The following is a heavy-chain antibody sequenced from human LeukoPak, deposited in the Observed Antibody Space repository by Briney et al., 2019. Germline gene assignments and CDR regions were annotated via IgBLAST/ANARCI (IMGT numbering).Heavy chain of an antibody. CDR3: ARVSRQWLKANPFDY. V-gene: IGHV3-30*04. Sequence: PGRSLRLSCAASGFTFSSYAMHWVRQAPGKGLEWVAVISYDGSNKYYADSVKGRFTISRDNSKNTLYLQMNSLRAEDTAVYYCARVSRQWLKANPFDYWGQGTPVTVSS. CDR1: GFTFSSYA. CDR2: ISYDGSNK. D-gene: IGHD6-19*01. J-gene: IGHJ4*02.